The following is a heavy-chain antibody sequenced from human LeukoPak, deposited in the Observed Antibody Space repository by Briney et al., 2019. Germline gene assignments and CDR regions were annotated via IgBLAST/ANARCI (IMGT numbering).Heavy chain of an antibody. CDR3: ARWDVVVTAGDAFDI. CDR1: GFTFSDYY. V-gene: IGHV3-11*01. Sequence: GGSLRLSCAASGFTFSDYYMSWIRQAPGKGLEWVSYISSSGSTIYYADSVKGRFTISRDNAKNSLYLQMNSLRAEDTAVYYCARWDVVVTAGDAFDIWGQGTMVTVSS. J-gene: IGHJ3*02. D-gene: IGHD2-21*02. CDR2: ISSSGSTI.